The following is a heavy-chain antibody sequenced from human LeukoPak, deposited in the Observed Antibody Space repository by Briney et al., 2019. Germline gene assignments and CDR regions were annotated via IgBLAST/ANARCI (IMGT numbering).Heavy chain of an antibody. CDR1: GFTFSSYS. D-gene: IGHD3-22*01. J-gene: IGHJ4*02. CDR3: ARDVAYYDSSGPVFDY. CDR2: ISSSSSYI. Sequence: KSGGSLRLSCAASGFTFSSYSMNWVRQAPGKGLEWVSSISSSSSYIYYADSVKGRFTISRGNAKNSLYLQMNSLRAEDTAVYYCARDVAYYDSSGPVFDYWGQGTLVTVSS. V-gene: IGHV3-21*01.